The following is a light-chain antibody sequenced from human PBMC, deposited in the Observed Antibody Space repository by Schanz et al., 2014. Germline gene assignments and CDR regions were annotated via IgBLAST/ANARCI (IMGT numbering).Light chain of an antibody. V-gene: IGKV3-11*01. CDR3: QQRSTWFS. CDR2: GSS. Sequence: EIVLTQSPGTLSLSPGERATLSCRASQSVNSSLAWYQQKPGQAPRLLIYGSSNRATGIPARFSGSGSGTDFTLTITSLEPEDFAVYYCQQRSTWFSFGGGTRVEIK. CDR1: QSVNSS. J-gene: IGKJ4*01.